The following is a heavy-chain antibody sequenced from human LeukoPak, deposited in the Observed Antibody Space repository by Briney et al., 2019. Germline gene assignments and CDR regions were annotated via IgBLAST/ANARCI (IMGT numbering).Heavy chain of an antibody. V-gene: IGHV4-39*07. J-gene: IGHJ4*02. Sequence: PSETLSLTCTVSGGSISSSSYYWGWIRQPPGKGLEWIGSIYYSGSTYYSPSLKSRVTISVDTNKNQFSLKLTSVTAADTAVYYCARELRIGLTGHDGYWGQGTLVTVSS. D-gene: IGHD3-9*01. CDR3: ARELRIGLTGHDGY. CDR1: GGSISSSSYY. CDR2: IYYSGST.